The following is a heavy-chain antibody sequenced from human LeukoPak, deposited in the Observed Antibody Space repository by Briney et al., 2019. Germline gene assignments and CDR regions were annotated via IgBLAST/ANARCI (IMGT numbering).Heavy chain of an antibody. CDR1: GGSFSGYY. V-gene: IGHV4-59*08. J-gene: IGHJ6*02. CDR2: IYYGGST. D-gene: IGHD4-11*01. Sequence: PSETLSLTCAVYGGSFSGYYWTWIRQPPGKGLEWIGYIYYGGSTDYSPSLKSRVTISVDTSKNQFSLKLSSVTAADTAVYYCARHRDYTNGMDVWGQGTTVTVSS. CDR3: ARHRDYTNGMDV.